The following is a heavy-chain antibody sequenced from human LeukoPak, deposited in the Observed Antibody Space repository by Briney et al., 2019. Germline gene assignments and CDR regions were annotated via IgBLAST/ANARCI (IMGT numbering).Heavy chain of an antibody. D-gene: IGHD3-22*01. CDR2: ISGSGGST. V-gene: IGHV3-23*01. Sequence: GGSLRLSCAASGFTFSSYAMSWVRQAPGKGLEWVSAISGSGGSTYYADSVKGRFTISRDNSKNTLYLQMNSLRAEDTAVYYCAKEWGGYYSSLEDFYFDYWGQGTLVTVSS. J-gene: IGHJ4*02. CDR3: AKEWGGYYSSLEDFYFDY. CDR1: GFTFSSYA.